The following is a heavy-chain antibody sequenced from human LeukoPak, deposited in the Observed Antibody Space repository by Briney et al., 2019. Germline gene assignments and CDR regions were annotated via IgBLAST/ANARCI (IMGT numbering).Heavy chain of an antibody. J-gene: IGHJ4*02. CDR1: GYTFTSYY. CDR3: ARGRSSGELDY. CDR2: INPSGGST. Sequence: ASVTVSFKASGYTFTSYYMHWVRQAPGQGLEWMGIINPSGGSTSYAQEFQGRGTMTRDTSMSTVYMELSSLRSEDTAVYYCARGRSSGELDYWGQGTLVTVSS. D-gene: IGHD6-6*01. V-gene: IGHV1-46*01.